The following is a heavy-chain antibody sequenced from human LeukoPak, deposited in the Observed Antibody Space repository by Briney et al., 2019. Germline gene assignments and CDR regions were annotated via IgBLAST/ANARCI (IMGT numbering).Heavy chain of an antibody. D-gene: IGHD3-9*01. CDR1: GFTFSSYD. CDR3: ARGQGDILTGYYMGY. V-gene: IGHV3-13*01. Sequence: GGSLRLSCAASGFTFSSYDMHWVRQATGKGLEWVSAIGTAGDTYYPGSVKGRFTISRENAKNSLYLQMNSLKAGGTAVYYCARGQGDILTGYYMGYWGQGTLVTVSS. J-gene: IGHJ4*02. CDR2: IGTAGDT.